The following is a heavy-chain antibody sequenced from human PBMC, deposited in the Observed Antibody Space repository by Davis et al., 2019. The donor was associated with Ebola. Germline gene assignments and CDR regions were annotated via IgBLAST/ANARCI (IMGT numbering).Heavy chain of an antibody. Sequence: SVKVSCKASGGTFSSYAISWVRQAPGQGLEWMGGIIPIFGTANYAQKFQGRVTITADESTSTAYMELSSLRSEDTAVYYCARDGYSSSSSGYWGQGTLVTVSS. CDR1: GGTFSSYA. J-gene: IGHJ4*02. CDR3: ARDGYSSSSSGY. CDR2: IIPIFGTA. D-gene: IGHD6-6*01. V-gene: IGHV1-69*13.